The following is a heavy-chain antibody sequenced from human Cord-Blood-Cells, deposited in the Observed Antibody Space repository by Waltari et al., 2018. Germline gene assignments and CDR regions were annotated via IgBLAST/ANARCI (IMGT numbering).Heavy chain of an antibody. CDR2: ISAYNGNT. J-gene: IGHJ3*02. Sequence: QVQLVQSGAEVKKPGASVKVSCKASGYTFTSYGISWVRQAPGQGLEWMGWISAYNGNTNYAEKLQGRVTMNPDTSTSTAYMELRSLRSDETALYYCARSISMVRGVIAFDIWGQGTMVTVSS. CDR3: ARSISMVRGVIAFDI. D-gene: IGHD3-10*01. V-gene: IGHV1-18*01. CDR1: GYTFTSYG.